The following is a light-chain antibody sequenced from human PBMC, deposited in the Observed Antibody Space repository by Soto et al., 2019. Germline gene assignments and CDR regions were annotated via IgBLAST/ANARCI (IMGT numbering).Light chain of an antibody. CDR3: HQANSFPLT. V-gene: IGKV1-12*01. J-gene: IGKJ4*01. Sequence: DIQMTQSPSSVSAPVGDRVPITCRASQGITNWLAWYQQKPGKAPKLLIYAASGLPSGVPSRFSGSGSGTDITLTISSLQPEDFATYYCHQANSFPLTFAGGTKVDI. CDR2: AAS. CDR1: QGITNW.